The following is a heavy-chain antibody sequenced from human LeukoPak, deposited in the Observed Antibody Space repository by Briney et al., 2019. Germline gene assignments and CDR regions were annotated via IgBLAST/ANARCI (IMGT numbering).Heavy chain of an antibody. Sequence: PGGSLRLSCAASGFTFSSYTMKWVRQAPGKGLEWVSSISSSSSYIYYADSVKGRFTISRDNAKNSLFLQMNSLRAEDTAVYFCARATWDPNYYYYMDVWGKGTTVIISS. D-gene: IGHD1-26*01. CDR1: GFTFSSYT. CDR2: ISSSSSYI. J-gene: IGHJ6*03. CDR3: ARATWDPNYYYYMDV. V-gene: IGHV3-21*01.